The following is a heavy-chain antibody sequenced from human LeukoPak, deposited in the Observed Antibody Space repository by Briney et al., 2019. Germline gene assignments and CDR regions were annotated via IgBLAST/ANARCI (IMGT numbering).Heavy chain of an antibody. CDR2: INPNSGVT. Sequence: ASVKVSCKASGYIFIGYYMHWVRQAPGQGLEWMGWINPNSGVTDYVQKFQGRVTMTRDTSISTAYMELSRLKSDDTVVYYCARSDDYGDYGQSKAIDIWGQGTMVTVSS. V-gene: IGHV1-2*02. J-gene: IGHJ3*02. D-gene: IGHD4-17*01. CDR1: GYIFIGYY. CDR3: ARSDDYGDYGQSKAIDI.